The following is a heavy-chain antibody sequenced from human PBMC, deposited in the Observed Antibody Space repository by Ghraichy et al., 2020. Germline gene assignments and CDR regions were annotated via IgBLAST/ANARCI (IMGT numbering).Heavy chain of an antibody. CDR1: GFTFSSYA. CDR2: ISYDGSKK. Sequence: GESLNISCAASGFTFSSYAMHWVRQAPGKGLEWVAVISYDGSKKYYADSVKGRFTISRDNSKNTLYLQMNSLRAEDTAVCYCARGEYDSWSGYREFDYWGQGTLVTVSS. CDR3: ARGEYDSWSGYREFDY. V-gene: IGHV3-30*04. D-gene: IGHD3-3*01. J-gene: IGHJ4*02.